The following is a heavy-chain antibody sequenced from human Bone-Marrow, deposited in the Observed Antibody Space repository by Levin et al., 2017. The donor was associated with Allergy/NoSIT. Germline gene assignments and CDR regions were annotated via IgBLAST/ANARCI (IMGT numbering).Heavy chain of an antibody. Sequence: PGESLKISCKASGYTFTSYDINWVRQATGQGLEWMGWMNPNSGNTGYAQKFQGRVTMTRNTSISTAYMELSSLRSEDTAVYYCAREYSSSSQGPGYYYGMDVWGQGTTVTVSS. CDR1: GYTFTSYD. CDR3: AREYSSSSQGPGYYYGMDV. CDR2: MNPNSGNT. J-gene: IGHJ6*02. V-gene: IGHV1-8*01. D-gene: IGHD6-6*01.